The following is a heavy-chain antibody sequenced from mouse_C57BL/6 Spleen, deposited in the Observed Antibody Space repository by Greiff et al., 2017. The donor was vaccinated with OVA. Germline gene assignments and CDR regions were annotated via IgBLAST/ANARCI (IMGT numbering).Heavy chain of an antibody. D-gene: IGHD2-3*01. CDR2: IDPETGGT. J-gene: IGHJ2*01. Sequence: QVQLQQPGAELVRPGASVTLSCKASGYTFTDYEMHWVKQTPVHGLEWIGAIDPETGGTAYNQKFKGKAILTADKSSSTAYMELRSLTSEDSAVYYCTNPIYDGYYVFDYWGQGTTLTVSS. V-gene: IGHV1-15*01. CDR3: TNPIYDGYYVFDY. CDR1: GYTFTDYE.